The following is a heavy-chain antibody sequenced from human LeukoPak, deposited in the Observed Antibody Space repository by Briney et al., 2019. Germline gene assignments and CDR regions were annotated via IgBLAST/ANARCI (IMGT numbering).Heavy chain of an antibody. D-gene: IGHD6-13*01. J-gene: IGHJ4*02. CDR1: GGSFRGYY. CDR2: INHSGST. Sequence: SETLSLTCAVYGGSFRGYYWSWIRQPPGKGLEWIGEINHSGSTNYNPSLKSRVTISVDPSKKQFSLKLSSVTAADTAVYYCARGRYSSSWFPFDYWGQGTLVTVSS. CDR3: ARGRYSSSWFPFDY. V-gene: IGHV4-34*01.